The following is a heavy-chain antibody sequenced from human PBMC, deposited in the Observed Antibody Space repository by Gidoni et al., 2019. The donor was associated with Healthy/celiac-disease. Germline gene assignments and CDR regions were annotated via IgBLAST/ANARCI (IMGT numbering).Heavy chain of an antibody. CDR3: ARGVEGYCTNGVCYPDY. Sequence: EVQLVESGGGLVKPGGSLRLSCAASGFTFSSYSMNWVRKAPGKGLEWVSSISSSSSYIYYADSVKGRFTISRDNAKNSLYLQMNSLRAEDTAVYYCARGVEGYCTNGVCYPDYWGQGTLVTVSS. V-gene: IGHV3-21*01. CDR2: ISSSSSYI. CDR1: GFTFSSYS. D-gene: IGHD2-8*01. J-gene: IGHJ4*02.